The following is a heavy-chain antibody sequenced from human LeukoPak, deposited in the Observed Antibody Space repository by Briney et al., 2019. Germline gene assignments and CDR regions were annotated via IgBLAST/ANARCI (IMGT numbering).Heavy chain of an antibody. CDR2: NNWNGGNT. J-gene: IGHJ4*02. V-gene: IGHV3-20*04. CDR3: ARGRYSSGPFDY. Sequence: GGSLRLSCAASGFTFSSYAMSWVRQAPGKGLEWVSGNNWNGGNTGYADSVKGRFTISRDKAKNSRYLQMNSLRAEDTALYYCARGRYSSGPFDYRGQGTLVTVSS. D-gene: IGHD6-19*01. CDR1: GFTFSSYA.